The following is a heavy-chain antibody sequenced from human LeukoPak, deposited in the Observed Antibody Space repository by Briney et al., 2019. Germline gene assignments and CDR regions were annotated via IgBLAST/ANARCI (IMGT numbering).Heavy chain of an antibody. V-gene: IGHV3-30-3*01. J-gene: IGHJ6*02. CDR2: ISYDGSDK. Sequence: GGSLRLSCAASGFTFSSYAMHWVRQAPGKGLEWVAVISYDGSDKYYADSVKGRFTISRDNSKNTLYLQMNSLRAEDTAVYYCASGSGRFDYYYGMDVWGQGTTVTVSS. CDR3: ASGSGRFDYYYGMDV. CDR1: GFTFSSYA. D-gene: IGHD3-10*01.